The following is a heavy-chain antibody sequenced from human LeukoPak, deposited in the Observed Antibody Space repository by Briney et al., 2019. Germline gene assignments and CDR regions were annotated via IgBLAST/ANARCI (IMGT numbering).Heavy chain of an antibody. J-gene: IGHJ5*02. D-gene: IGHD3-22*01. CDR1: GGTFSSYA. CDR3: ARDNGVVVMTQGWFDP. V-gene: IGHV1-69*05. Sequence: ASVEVSCTASGGTFSSYAISWVRQAPGQGLEWMGGIIPIFGTANYAQKFQGRVTITTDESTSTAYMELSSLRSEDTAVYYCARDNGVVVMTQGWFDPWGQGTLVTVSS. CDR2: IIPIFGTA.